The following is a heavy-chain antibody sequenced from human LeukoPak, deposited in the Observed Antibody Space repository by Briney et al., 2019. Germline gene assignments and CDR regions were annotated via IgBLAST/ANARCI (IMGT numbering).Heavy chain of an antibody. CDR2: MSGSGGST. J-gene: IGHJ4*02. D-gene: IGHD6-13*01. V-gene: IGHV3-23*01. CDR3: ARGGGMRSWYDFDY. Sequence: GGSLRLSCAASGFTFSSYAMSWVRQAPGKGLEWVSAMSGSGGSTYYADSVKGRFTISRDNSKNTLYLQMNSLRAEDTAVYYCARGGGMRSWYDFDYWGQGTLVTVSS. CDR1: GFTFSSYA.